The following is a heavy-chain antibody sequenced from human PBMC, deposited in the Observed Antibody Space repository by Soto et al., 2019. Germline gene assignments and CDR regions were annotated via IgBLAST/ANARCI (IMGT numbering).Heavy chain of an antibody. CDR3: ARHVRGAVTMNWFDP. J-gene: IGHJ5*02. Sequence: QVQLQESGPGLVRPSETLSLTCTVSGGSIISSNYYWAWIRQPPGKGLEWLGSVEYGGSTYDNPSLRSRVTLSEDTSNNQFSLKLSSVTAADTAVYYCARHVRGAVTMNWFDPWGQGTLVTVSS. CDR2: VEYGGST. D-gene: IGHD3-10*02. CDR1: GGSIISSNYY. V-gene: IGHV4-39*01.